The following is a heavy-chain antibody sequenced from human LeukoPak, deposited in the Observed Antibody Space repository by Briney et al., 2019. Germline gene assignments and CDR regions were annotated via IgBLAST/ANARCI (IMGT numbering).Heavy chain of an antibody. CDR3: ARAGTSYYYYGMDV. Sequence: PGGSLRLSCAASEFTVSSNYMSWVRQAPGKGLEWVSVIYSGGSTYYADSVKGRFTISRDSSKNTLYLQMNSLRAEDTAVYYCARAGTSYYYYGMDVWGQGTTVTVSS. J-gene: IGHJ6*02. V-gene: IGHV3-66*01. CDR1: EFTVSSNY. CDR2: IYSGGST. D-gene: IGHD6-13*01.